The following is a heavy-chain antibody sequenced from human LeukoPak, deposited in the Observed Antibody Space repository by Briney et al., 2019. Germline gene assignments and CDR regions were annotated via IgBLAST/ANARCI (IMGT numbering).Heavy chain of an antibody. D-gene: IGHD1-14*01. V-gene: IGHV4-59*01. Sequence: SETLSLTCTVSGDSISSYYWSWIRQPPGKGLEWIGYIYYSGSTNYNPSLKSRVTISVDTSKNQFSLHLSSVTAADTAVYYCARRNPQNYYYGMDVWGQGTTVTVSS. J-gene: IGHJ6*02. CDR1: GDSISSYY. CDR2: IYYSGST. CDR3: ARRNPQNYYYGMDV.